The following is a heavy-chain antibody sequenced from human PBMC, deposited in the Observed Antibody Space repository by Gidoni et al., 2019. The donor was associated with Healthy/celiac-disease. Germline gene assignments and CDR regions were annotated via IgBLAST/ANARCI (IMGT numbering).Heavy chain of an antibody. CDR1: GFTFSSYG. CDR3: AKSHLSTGFDY. CDR2: ISYDGSNK. V-gene: IGHV3-30*18. Sequence: QVQLVESGGGVVQPGRSLRLSCAAYGFTFSSYGMHWVRQAPGKGLEWVAVISYDGSNKYYADSVKCRFTISRDNSKNTLYLQMNSLRAEDTAVYYCAKSHLSTGFDYWGQGTLVTVSS. J-gene: IGHJ4*02.